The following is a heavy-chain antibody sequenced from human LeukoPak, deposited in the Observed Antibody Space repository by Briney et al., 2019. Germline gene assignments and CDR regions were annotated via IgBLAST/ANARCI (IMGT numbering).Heavy chain of an antibody. Sequence: SETLSLTCTVSGGSISSSSYYWGWIRQPPGKGLEWIGSIYYSGSTYYNPSLKSRVTISVDASKNQFSLKLSSVTAADTAVYYCARELIVVVVAANSGWFDPWGQGTLVTVSS. V-gene: IGHV4-39*07. CDR2: IYYSGST. J-gene: IGHJ5*02. D-gene: IGHD2-15*01. CDR3: ARELIVVVVAANSGWFDP. CDR1: GGSISSSSYY.